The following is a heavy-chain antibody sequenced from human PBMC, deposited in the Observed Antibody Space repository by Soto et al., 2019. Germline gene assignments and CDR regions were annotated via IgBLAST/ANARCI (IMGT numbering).Heavy chain of an antibody. D-gene: IGHD6-19*01. J-gene: IGHJ4*02. CDR1: GGSFSGYY. CDR3: ATEGIAVAGTRYYFDY. V-gene: IGHV4-34*01. CDR2: INHSGST. Sequence: SETLSLTCAVYGGSFSGYYWSWIRQPPGKGLEWIGEINHSGSTNYNPSLKSRVTISVDTSKNQFSLKLSSVTAADTAVYYCATEGIAVAGTRYYFDYWGQGTLVTVSS.